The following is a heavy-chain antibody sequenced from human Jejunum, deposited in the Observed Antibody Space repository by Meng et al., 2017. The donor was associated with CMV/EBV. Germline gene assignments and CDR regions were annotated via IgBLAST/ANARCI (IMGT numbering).Heavy chain of an antibody. J-gene: IGHJ4*02. Sequence: QLQESGPGLVMPSETRSLTCPVSGCSVSSGSYYWSWIRQPPEKGLEWIGYIYYSGSTINYPSLKSRDNISVDTSKNQFSRKLSSVTAADTAVYYCASSRGYDSSVPLNYWGQGTLVTVSS. D-gene: IGHD3-22*01. V-gene: IGHV4-61*01. CDR1: GCSVSSGSYY. CDR2: IYYSGST. CDR3: ASSRGYDSSVPLNY.